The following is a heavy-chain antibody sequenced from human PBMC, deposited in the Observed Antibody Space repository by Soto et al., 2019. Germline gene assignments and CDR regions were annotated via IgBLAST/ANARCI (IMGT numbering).Heavy chain of an antibody. D-gene: IGHD3-10*01. J-gene: IGHJ4*02. V-gene: IGHV1-3*01. CDR1: GYTFTSYA. Sequence: ASVKVSCKASGYTFTSYAIHWVRQAPGQRLEWMGWINADNGNTNYAQKFQGRVTMTTDTSTSTAYMELRSLRSDDTAVYYCAKDSSGESNVDYWGQGTLVTVSS. CDR3: AKDSSGESNVDY. CDR2: INADNGNT.